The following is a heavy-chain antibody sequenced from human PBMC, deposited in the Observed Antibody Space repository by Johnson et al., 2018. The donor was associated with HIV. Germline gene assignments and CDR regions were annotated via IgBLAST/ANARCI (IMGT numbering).Heavy chain of an antibody. D-gene: IGHD1-26*01. Sequence: VQLVESGGGLIQLGGSLRLSCAASGFTVSSNYMSWVRQAPGMGLECVSIIYSGGNTYYADSVKGRFTISRDNSKNTLYLQMNSLRAEDTAVYYCAKDARTRWELEPDAFDIWGQGTMVTVSS. CDR1: GFTVSSNY. CDR3: AKDARTRWELEPDAFDI. V-gene: IGHV3-53*01. CDR2: IYSGGNT. J-gene: IGHJ3*02.